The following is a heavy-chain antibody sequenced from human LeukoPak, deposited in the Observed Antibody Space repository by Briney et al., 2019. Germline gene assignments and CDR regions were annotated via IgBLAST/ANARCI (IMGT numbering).Heavy chain of an antibody. Sequence: SETLSLTCTVSGGSISSYYWSWIRQPAGKGLEWIGRIYTSGSTNYNPSLKSRVTMSVDTSKNQFSLKLSSVTAADTAVYYCARGNDYVWGSYGSFDYWGQGTLVTVSS. CDR1: GGSISSYY. V-gene: IGHV4-4*07. CDR3: ARGNDYVWGSYGSFDY. CDR2: IYTSGST. J-gene: IGHJ4*02. D-gene: IGHD3-16*01.